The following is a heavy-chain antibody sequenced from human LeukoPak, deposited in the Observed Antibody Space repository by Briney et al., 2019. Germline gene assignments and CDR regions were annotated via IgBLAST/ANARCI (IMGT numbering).Heavy chain of an antibody. D-gene: IGHD2-2*01. V-gene: IGHV3-30-3*01. CDR3: AREGAYCSSTSCPVGDFWSGYQYKWDYYYYGMDV. J-gene: IGHJ6*02. Sequence: GGSLRLSCAASGFTFSSYAMHWVRQAPGKGLEWVAVISYDGSNKYYADSVKGRFTISRDNSKNTLYLQMNSLRAEDTAVYYCAREGAYCSSTSCPVGDFWSGYQYKWDYYYYGMDVWGQGTTVTVSS. CDR1: GFTFSSYA. CDR2: ISYDGSNK.